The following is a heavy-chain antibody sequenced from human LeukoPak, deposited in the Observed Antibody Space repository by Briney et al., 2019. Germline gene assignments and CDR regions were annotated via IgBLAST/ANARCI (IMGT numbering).Heavy chain of an antibody. CDR3: ARSGLGEDYFDY. V-gene: IGHV3-66*01. Sequence: GGSLRLSCAASGFTVSSNYMSWGRQAPGKGLEWVSVIYSGGSTYYADSVKGRFTISRDNSKNTPYLQMNSLRAEDTAVYYCARSGLGEDYFDYWGQGTLVTVSS. D-gene: IGHD3-16*01. CDR1: GFTVSSNY. CDR2: IYSGGST. J-gene: IGHJ4*02.